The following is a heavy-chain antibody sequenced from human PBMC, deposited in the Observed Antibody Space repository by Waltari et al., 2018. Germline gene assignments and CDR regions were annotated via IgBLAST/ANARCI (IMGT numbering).Heavy chain of an antibody. CDR1: GFTFSSYA. D-gene: IGHD3-10*01. CDR3: ARAQTAPGGY. Sequence: QVQLVESGGGVVQPGRSLRLSCAASGFTFSSYAMHWVRQAPGKGLEWVAVISYDGSNKYYADSVKGRFTISRDNSKNTLYLQMNSLRAEDTAVYYCARAQTAPGGYWGQGTLVTVSS. CDR2: ISYDGSNK. V-gene: IGHV3-30-3*01. J-gene: IGHJ4*02.